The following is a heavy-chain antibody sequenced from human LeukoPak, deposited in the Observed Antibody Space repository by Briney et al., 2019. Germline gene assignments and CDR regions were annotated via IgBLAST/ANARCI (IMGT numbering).Heavy chain of an antibody. D-gene: IGHD3-3*01. CDR1: GFTFSSYA. CDR3: ARGYDLLGF. Sequence: PGGSLRLSCAASGFTFSSYAMTWVRQAPGKGLEWVSDIGASGGSPYYADSVKGRFTISRDNSKNTLYVQMNSLRAEDTAVYYCARGYDLLGFWGQGTLVTVSS. CDR2: IGASGGSP. J-gene: IGHJ4*02. V-gene: IGHV3-23*01.